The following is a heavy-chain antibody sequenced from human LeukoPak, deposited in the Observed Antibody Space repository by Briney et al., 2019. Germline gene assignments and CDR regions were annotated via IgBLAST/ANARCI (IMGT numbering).Heavy chain of an antibody. CDR2: INPSGGTT. Sequence: ASVKVSCKASGYTFTSYHMHWVRQAPGQGLEWMGIINPSGGTTNYAQKFRGRVTMTRDTSISTAYMELSRLRSDDTAVYYCAREGLQGATKGYWGQGTLVTVSS. CDR3: AREGLQGATKGY. CDR1: GYTFTSYH. V-gene: IGHV1-46*01. D-gene: IGHD1-26*01. J-gene: IGHJ4*02.